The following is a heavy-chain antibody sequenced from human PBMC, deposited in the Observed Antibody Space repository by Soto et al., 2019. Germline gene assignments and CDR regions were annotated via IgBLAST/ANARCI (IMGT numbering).Heavy chain of an antibody. Sequence: QLQLQESGPGLVKPSETLSLTCTVSGGSISSSKYYWGWIRQPPGKGLEWIGSIYSSGSTYYNPSLRSRVTISVDTPKNQFSLKLTAVTAADTAVYYCATPVSSGYHGLEVWGQGAMVTVSS. V-gene: IGHV4-39*01. D-gene: IGHD3-22*01. J-gene: IGHJ3*01. CDR2: IYSSGST. CDR1: GGSISSSKYY. CDR3: ATPVSSGYHGLEV.